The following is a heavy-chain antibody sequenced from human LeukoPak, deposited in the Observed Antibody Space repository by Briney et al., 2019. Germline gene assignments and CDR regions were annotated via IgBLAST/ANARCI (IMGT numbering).Heavy chain of an antibody. CDR3: SRDYGGSSPFDY. CDR2: ISSSDSTI. CDR1: GFTFSSYE. D-gene: IGHD4-23*01. Sequence: PGGSLRLSCAASGFTFSSYEMHWVRQAPVKGLEWVSYISSSDSTIYYADSVKGRFTISRDNAKNSLYLQMNSLRAEDTAVYYCSRDYGGSSPFDYWGQGTLVTVSS. V-gene: IGHV3-48*03. J-gene: IGHJ4*02.